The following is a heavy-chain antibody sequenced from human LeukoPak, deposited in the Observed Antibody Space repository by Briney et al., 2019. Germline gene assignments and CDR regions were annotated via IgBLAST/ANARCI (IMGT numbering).Heavy chain of an antibody. Sequence: SETLSLTCAVSGGSLSSGGYSWSWIRQPPGKGLEWIGYIYHSGSTYYNPSLKSRVTISVDRSKNQFSLKLSSVTAADTAVYYCARGVSVTMIPYFDYWGQGTLVTVSS. D-gene: IGHD3-22*01. CDR1: GGSLSSGGYS. CDR3: ARGVSVTMIPYFDY. J-gene: IGHJ4*02. V-gene: IGHV4-30-2*01. CDR2: IYHSGST.